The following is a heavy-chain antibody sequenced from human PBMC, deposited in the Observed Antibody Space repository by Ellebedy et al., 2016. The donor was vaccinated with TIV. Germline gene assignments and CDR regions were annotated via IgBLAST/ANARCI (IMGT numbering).Heavy chain of an antibody. CDR1: GFTVSSVY. Sequence: GESLKISCAASGFTVSSVYVSWVRQAPGKGLEWLSVIYSDAATYYADSVKGRFTISRDNSKNTLYLQMNSLRGEDTAVYYCAVRPLAPNYFDSWGRGTLVTVSS. V-gene: IGHV3-66*01. CDR3: AVRPLAPNYFDS. J-gene: IGHJ4*02. D-gene: IGHD2-15*01. CDR2: IYSDAAT.